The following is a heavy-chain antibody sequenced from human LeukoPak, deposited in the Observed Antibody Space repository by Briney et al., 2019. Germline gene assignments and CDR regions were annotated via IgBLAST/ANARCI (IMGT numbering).Heavy chain of an antibody. CDR3: ARAPTTVYSYGCIDY. Sequence: ASVKVSCKASGYTFTSYYMHWVRQAPGQGLEWMGIINPSGGSTSYAQKFQGRVTMTRDTSTSTVYMELSSPRSEDTAVYYCARAPTTVYSYGCIDYWGQGTLVTVSS. V-gene: IGHV1-46*01. CDR1: GYTFTSYY. J-gene: IGHJ4*02. D-gene: IGHD5-18*01. CDR2: INPSGGST.